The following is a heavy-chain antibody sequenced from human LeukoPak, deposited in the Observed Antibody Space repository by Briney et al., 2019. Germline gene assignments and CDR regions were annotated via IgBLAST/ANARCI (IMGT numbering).Heavy chain of an antibody. V-gene: IGHV3-74*01. J-gene: IGHJ6*03. Sequence: GGSLRLSCAASGFTFSTYWMHWVRQAPGKGLVWVSRINSDGSSTNYADSVKGRFTISRDNAKNTLYLQMDSLGAEDTAVYYCARVLRYCSGGNCYSGGLGYMDVWGKGTTVTISS. D-gene: IGHD2-15*01. CDR1: GFTFSTYW. CDR3: ARVLRYCSGGNCYSGGLGYMDV. CDR2: INSDGSST.